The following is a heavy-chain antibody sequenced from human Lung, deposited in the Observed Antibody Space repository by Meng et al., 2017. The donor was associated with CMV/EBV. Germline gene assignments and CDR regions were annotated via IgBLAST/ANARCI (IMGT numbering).Heavy chain of an antibody. CDR2: ISWDGGST. D-gene: IGHD6-13*01. J-gene: IGHJ6*02. CDR3: AKDLAAAGQLYYYYGMDV. V-gene: IGHV3-43*01. CDR1: GFTFDDYT. Sequence: GGSLRLXCAASGFTFDDYTMHWVRQAPGKGLEWVSLISWDGGSTYYADSVKGRFTISRDNSKNSLYLQMNSLRTEHTALYYCAKDLAAAGQLYYYYGMDVWGQGXLVTVSS.